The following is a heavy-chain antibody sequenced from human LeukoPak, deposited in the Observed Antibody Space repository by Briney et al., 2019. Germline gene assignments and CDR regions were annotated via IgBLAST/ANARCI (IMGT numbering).Heavy chain of an antibody. D-gene: IGHD3-22*01. Sequence: PGGSLRLSCAASGFTFDDYDMHWVRQAPGKGLEWVSLISGDGGSTYYADSVKGRFTISRDNSKNSLYLQMNSLRTEDTALYYCAKVLGYYDSSGYYQEGGFDYWGQGSVVTVSS. CDR1: GFTFDDYD. CDR2: ISGDGGST. J-gene: IGHJ4*02. CDR3: AKVLGYYDSSGYYQEGGFDY. V-gene: IGHV3-43*02.